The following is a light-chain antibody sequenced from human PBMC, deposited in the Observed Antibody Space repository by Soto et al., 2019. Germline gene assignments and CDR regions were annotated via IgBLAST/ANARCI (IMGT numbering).Light chain of an antibody. CDR1: QKISSRC. Sequence: EIVLTQSPVTLSLSPWERATLSGSTSQKISSRCLAWYQQKPGMAPRLLISGASSRATGIPDRFSRSGSGPDLTLTISRLEPEDFAVYYCQQYGSSPRTFGQGTKVDIK. V-gene: IGKV3-20*01. CDR3: QQYGSSPRT. J-gene: IGKJ1*01. CDR2: GAS.